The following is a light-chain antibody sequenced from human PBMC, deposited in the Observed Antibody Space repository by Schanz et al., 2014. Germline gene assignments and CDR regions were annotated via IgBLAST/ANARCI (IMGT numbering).Light chain of an antibody. CDR3: CSYAGLSSWV. V-gene: IGLV2-23*01. CDR2: EAT. CDR1: SSDVGSYKL. J-gene: IGLJ3*02. Sequence: QSALTQPASVSGSPGQSITISCTGTSSDVGSYKLVSWYQQHPGKAPKLMIYEATKRPSGVPDRFSGSKSGNTASLTVSGLQAEDEADYYCCSYAGLSSWVFGGGTKLTVL.